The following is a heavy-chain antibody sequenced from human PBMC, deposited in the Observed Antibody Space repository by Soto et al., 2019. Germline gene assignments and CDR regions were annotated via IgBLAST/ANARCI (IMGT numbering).Heavy chain of an antibody. CDR3: AREHQEYCSGGSCLLPDY. CDR1: GGSFSGYY. V-gene: IGHV4-34*01. D-gene: IGHD2-15*01. CDR2: SSHSGST. J-gene: IGHJ4*02. Sequence: QVQLQQWGAGLLKPSETLSLTCAVYGGSFSGYYWSWIRQPPGKGLEWIGESSHSGSTNYNPSLKSRVTISVDTSKNQFSLKLSSVTAADTAVYYCAREHQEYCSGGSCLLPDYWGQGTLVTVSS.